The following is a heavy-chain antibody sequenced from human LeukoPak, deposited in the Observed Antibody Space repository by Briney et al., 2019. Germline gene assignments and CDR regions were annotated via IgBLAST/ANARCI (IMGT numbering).Heavy chain of an antibody. V-gene: IGHV4-59*01. CDR1: GGSISNYY. CDR2: IYYRGST. CDR3: ARRTSYDTLVGSEYWYFDL. Sequence: PSETLSLTCTVSGGSISNYYWSWLRQPPGKRLEWIGYIYYRGSTNYNPSLKSRVTISVDTSKNHLSLKLSSVTAADTAVYYCARRTSYDTLVGSEYWYFDLWGRGTLVTVSS. J-gene: IGHJ2*01. D-gene: IGHD3-9*01.